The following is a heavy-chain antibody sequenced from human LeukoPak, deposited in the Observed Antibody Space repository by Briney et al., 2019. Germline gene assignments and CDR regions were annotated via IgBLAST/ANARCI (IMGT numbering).Heavy chain of an antibody. V-gene: IGHV1-8*01. CDR2: MNPNSGNT. Sequence: ASVKVSCKASGYTFTSYDFNWVRQATGQGLEWMGWMNPNSGNTGYAQKFQGRVTITRNTSISTAYMELSSLRSEDTAVYYCARGHEAAADDWYFDLWGRGTLVTVSS. CDR3: ARGHEAAADDWYFDL. D-gene: IGHD6-13*01. J-gene: IGHJ2*01. CDR1: GYTFTSYD.